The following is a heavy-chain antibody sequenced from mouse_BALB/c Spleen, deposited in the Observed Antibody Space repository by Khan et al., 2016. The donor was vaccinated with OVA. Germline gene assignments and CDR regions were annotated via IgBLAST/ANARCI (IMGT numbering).Heavy chain of an antibody. J-gene: IGHJ2*01. CDR1: GYTFTSYW. V-gene: IGHV1-7*01. CDR3: AREGIDY. Sequence: QVRLQQSGAELAKPGASVKMSCTASGYTFTSYWMYWIKQRPGQGLEWIGYIIPTSGYTDYNQKFKDKATLTADKSSSTAYMQLSSLTSDDSAVYYCAREGIDYWGQGTALTVSS. CDR2: IIPTSGYT.